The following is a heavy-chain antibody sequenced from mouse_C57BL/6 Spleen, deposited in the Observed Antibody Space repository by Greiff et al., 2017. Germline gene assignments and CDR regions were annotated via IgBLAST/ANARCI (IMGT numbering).Heavy chain of an antibody. V-gene: IGHV5-17*01. CDR2: ISSGSSTI. Sequence: EVKLMESGGGLVKPGGSLKLSCAASGFTFSDSGMHWVRQAPEKGLEWVAYISSGSSTIYYADTVKGRFTISRDTAKNTLFLQMTSLRSEDTAMYYCARGHCYFDYWGKGTTLTVYS. CDR3: ARGHCYFDY. CDR1: GFTFSDSG. J-gene: IGHJ2*01.